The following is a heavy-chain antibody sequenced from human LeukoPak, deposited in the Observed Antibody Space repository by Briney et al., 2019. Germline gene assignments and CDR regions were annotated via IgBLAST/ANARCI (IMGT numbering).Heavy chain of an antibody. CDR1: GYTFTSYA. CDR3: ATVNSDYYDSSGYYPLTYNCFDP. CDR2: INTNTGNP. Sequence: ASVKVSCKASGYTFTSYAMNWVRQAPGQGLEWMGWINTNTGNPTYAQGFTGRFVFSLDTSVSTAYLQISSLKAEDTAVYYCATVNSDYYDSSGYYPLTYNCFDPWGQGTLVTVSS. V-gene: IGHV7-4-1*02. D-gene: IGHD3-22*01. J-gene: IGHJ5*02.